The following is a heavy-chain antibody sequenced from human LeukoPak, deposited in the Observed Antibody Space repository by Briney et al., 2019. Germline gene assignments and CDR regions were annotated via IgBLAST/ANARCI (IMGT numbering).Heavy chain of an antibody. CDR1: GGSFSGCY. V-gene: IGHV4-34*01. J-gene: IGHJ3*02. CDR2: INHSGST. D-gene: IGHD6-13*01. Sequence: SETLSLTCAVYGGSFSGCYWSWIRQPPGKGLEWIGQINHSGSTNYNPSLKSRVTISVDTSKNQFSLKLSSVTAADTAVYYCARGIAAAMVDAFDIWGQGTMVTVSS. CDR3: ARGIAAAMVDAFDI.